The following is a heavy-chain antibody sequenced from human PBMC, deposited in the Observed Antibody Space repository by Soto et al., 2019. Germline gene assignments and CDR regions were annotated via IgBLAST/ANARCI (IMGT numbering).Heavy chain of an antibody. V-gene: IGHV3-23*01. CDR1: RFNFYNYA. CDR2: ISGSGGSA. Sequence: PGGSLRLSCAASRFNFYNYAMNWVRQAPGKGLEWVSPISGSGGSAYYADSVKGRFSISRDNSKNTLYLQMNSLRAEDTAVYYCAKRLERRQCCGMDVWGQGTKVTVSS. D-gene: IGHD1-1*01. CDR3: AKRLERRQCCGMDV. J-gene: IGHJ6*02.